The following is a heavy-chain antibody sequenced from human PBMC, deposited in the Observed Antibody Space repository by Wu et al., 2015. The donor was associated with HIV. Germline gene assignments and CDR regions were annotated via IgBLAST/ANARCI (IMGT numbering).Heavy chain of an antibody. CDR1: GYTFTSYD. CDR3: ARQRAYTSGWYIFDY. Sequence: QVQLVQPGAEVKKPGASVKVSCKASGYTFTSYDINWVRQATGQGLEWMGWMNPRSGNTGYAQKFQGRVTMTRDTSISTANMELSSLRSEDTAVYYCARQRAYTSGWYIFDYWGQGTLVTVSS. D-gene: IGHD6-19*01. V-gene: IGHV1-8*01. CDR2: MNPRSGNT. J-gene: IGHJ4*02.